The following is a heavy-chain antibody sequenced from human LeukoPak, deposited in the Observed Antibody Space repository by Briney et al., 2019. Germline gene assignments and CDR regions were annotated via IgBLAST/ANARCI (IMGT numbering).Heavy chain of an antibody. D-gene: IGHD1-1*01. J-gene: IGHJ5*02. CDR2: ISWNSGSI. Sequence: PGGSLGLSCAASGFTFDDYAMHWVRQAPGKGLEWVSGISWNSGSIGYADSVKGRFTISRDNAKNSLYLQMNSLRAEDMALYYCTKDMSYNWNDGWFDPWGQGTLVTVSS. V-gene: IGHV3-9*03. CDR1: GFTFDDYA. CDR3: TKDMSYNWNDGWFDP.